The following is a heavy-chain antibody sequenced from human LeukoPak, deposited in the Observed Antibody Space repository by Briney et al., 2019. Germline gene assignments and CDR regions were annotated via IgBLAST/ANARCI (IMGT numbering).Heavy chain of an antibody. V-gene: IGHV4-38-2*01. CDR3: ARHKSSEWGAGDFDY. Sequence: SETLSLTCAVSGYSISSGYYWGWLRQPPGKGLEWIGSIYRSGSTYYNPSLKSRVTISVDTSKNQFSLKLSSVTAADTAVYYCARHKSSEWGAGDFDYWGQGTLVTVSS. CDR2: IYRSGST. J-gene: IGHJ4*02. CDR1: GYSISSGYY. D-gene: IGHD3-3*01.